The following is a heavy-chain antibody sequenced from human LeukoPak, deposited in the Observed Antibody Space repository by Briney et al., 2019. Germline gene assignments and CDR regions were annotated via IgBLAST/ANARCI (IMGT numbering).Heavy chain of an antibody. CDR2: ISYDGSTK. V-gene: IGHV3-30-3*01. J-gene: IGHJ3*02. Sequence: GGSLRLSCVASGFTLSSYTMHWVRQAPGKGLEWVTIISYDGSTKYYADSVKGRFTISRDNSKNALYLQMNSLRAEDTAVYYCARERQDAFDIWGQGTMVTVSS. CDR1: GFTLSSYT. CDR3: ARERQDAFDI.